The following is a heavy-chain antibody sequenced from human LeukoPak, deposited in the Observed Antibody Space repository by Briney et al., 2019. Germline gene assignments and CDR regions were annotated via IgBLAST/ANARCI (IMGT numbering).Heavy chain of an antibody. D-gene: IGHD6-19*01. V-gene: IGHV4-59*01. CDR2: IYYSGST. Sequence: PSETLSLTCTVSGGSISSYYWSWIRQPPGKGLEWIGYIYYSGSTNYNPPLKTRATISVDTSKNQFSLKLSSVTAADTAVYYYARVPGIAVAGHDAFDIWGQGTMVTVSS. J-gene: IGHJ3*02. CDR1: GGSISSYY. CDR3: ARVPGIAVAGHDAFDI.